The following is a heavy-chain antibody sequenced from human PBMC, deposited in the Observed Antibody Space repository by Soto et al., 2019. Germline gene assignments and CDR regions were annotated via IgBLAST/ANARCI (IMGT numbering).Heavy chain of an antibody. Sequence: TLSLTCAISGDSVSSNSATWNWIRQSPSRGLEWLGRTYYRSKWYNDYAVSVRSRITISPDTSKNQFSLQLNSVTPEDAAVYYCARDHRGAKYGLDVWGQGTTVTVSS. J-gene: IGHJ6*02. V-gene: IGHV6-1*01. D-gene: IGHD1-26*01. CDR2: TYYRSKWYN. CDR1: GDSVSSNSAT. CDR3: ARDHRGAKYGLDV.